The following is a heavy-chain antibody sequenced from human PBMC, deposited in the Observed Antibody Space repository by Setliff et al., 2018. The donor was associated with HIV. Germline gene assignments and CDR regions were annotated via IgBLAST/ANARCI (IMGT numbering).Heavy chain of an antibody. J-gene: IGHJ4*02. Sequence: ASVKVSCKASGHTFTSYDFHWVRQAPGQGLEWMGWISAYNGNTNYAQKLQGRVTMTTDTSTSTAYMELRSLRSDDTAVYYCARGTYYYDSSGYLAAGHFDYWGQGTLVTVSS. CDR1: GHTFTSYD. CDR2: ISAYNGNT. CDR3: ARGTYYYDSSGYLAAGHFDY. V-gene: IGHV1-18*01. D-gene: IGHD3-22*01.